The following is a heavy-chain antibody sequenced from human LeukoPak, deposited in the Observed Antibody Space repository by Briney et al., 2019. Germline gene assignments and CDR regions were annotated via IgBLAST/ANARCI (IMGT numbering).Heavy chain of an antibody. V-gene: IGHV3-30*04. CDR2: ISYDGSNK. Sequence: GGSLRLSCAASGFTFSSYAMHWVRQAPRKGLAGVAGISYDGSNKYYADSVKGRFTISRDNSKNTLYLQMNSLRAEDTAVYYCARDTGANLRYSPFDYWGQGTLVSVSS. D-gene: IGHD6-13*01. J-gene: IGHJ4*02. CDR1: GFTFSSYA. CDR3: ARDTGANLRYSPFDY.